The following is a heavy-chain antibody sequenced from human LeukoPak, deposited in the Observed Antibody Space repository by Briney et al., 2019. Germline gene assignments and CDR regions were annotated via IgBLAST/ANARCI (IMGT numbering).Heavy chain of an antibody. V-gene: IGHV3-21*01. Sequence: PGGSLRLSCAVSGFTFSRYTMSWVRQAPGKGLEWVSSISSTSSYIYYADSVKGRFTISRDNAKNSLYLQMHSLRAEDTAVYYCARDLTITMLRGELSHYFDYWGQGTLVPVSS. CDR3: ARDLTITMLRGELSHYFDY. D-gene: IGHD3-10*01. J-gene: IGHJ4*02. CDR1: GFTFSRYT. CDR2: ISSTSSYI.